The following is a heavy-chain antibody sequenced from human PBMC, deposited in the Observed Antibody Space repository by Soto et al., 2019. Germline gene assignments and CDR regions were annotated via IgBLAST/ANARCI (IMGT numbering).Heavy chain of an antibody. Sequence: PGGSLRLSCAASGFRFSDYSMNWVRQAPGKGLEWVAIISNDGSNTHYADSVKGRFTISRDNSKNTLYLQMNSLRAEDTAVYYCAKAPTIFGVVIVRPGAFDYWGQGTLVTVSS. CDR2: ISNDGSNT. D-gene: IGHD3-3*01. CDR3: AKAPTIFGVVIVRPGAFDY. CDR1: GFRFSDYS. V-gene: IGHV3-30*18. J-gene: IGHJ4*02.